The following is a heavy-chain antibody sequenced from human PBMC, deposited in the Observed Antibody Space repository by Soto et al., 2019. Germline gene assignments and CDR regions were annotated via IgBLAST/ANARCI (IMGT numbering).Heavy chain of an antibody. CDR1: GGSISSYY. Sequence: SETLSLTCTVSGGSISSYYWSWIRQPPGKGLEWIGYIYYSGSTNYNPSLKSRVTISVDTSKNQFSLKLSSVTAADTAVYYCARSRVPYVFDYWGQGSLATVST. D-gene: IGHD3-16*01. J-gene: IGHJ4*02. CDR2: IYYSGST. CDR3: ARSRVPYVFDY. V-gene: IGHV4-59*01.